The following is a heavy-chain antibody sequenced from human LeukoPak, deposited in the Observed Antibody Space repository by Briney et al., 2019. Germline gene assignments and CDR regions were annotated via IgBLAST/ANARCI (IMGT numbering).Heavy chain of an antibody. D-gene: IGHD3-3*01. V-gene: IGHV4-59*08. Sequence: SETLSLTCTVSGVSITSYYWIWIRQPPGKRLEWIGYIYYSGSTNYNPSLKSRVTISVDTSKNQFSIKLSSVTAADTAVYYCARRYDFWSGYYAPLAAFDIWGQGTMVTVSS. CDR2: IYYSGST. CDR3: ARRYDFWSGYYAPLAAFDI. J-gene: IGHJ3*02. CDR1: GVSITSYY.